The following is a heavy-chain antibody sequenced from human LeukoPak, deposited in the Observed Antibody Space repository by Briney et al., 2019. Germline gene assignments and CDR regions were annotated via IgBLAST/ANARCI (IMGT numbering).Heavy chain of an antibody. Sequence: GGSLRLSCAASGFTFSSYSMNWVRQAPGKGLEWVSYISSSSNTIYYADSVKGRFTISRDNGKKSLYLQMNSLRVEDTAVYYCARPPTTMVRGVITDYWGQGTLVTVSS. J-gene: IGHJ4*02. CDR2: ISSSSNTI. D-gene: IGHD3-10*01. V-gene: IGHV3-48*01. CDR3: ARPPTTMVRGVITDY. CDR1: GFTFSSYS.